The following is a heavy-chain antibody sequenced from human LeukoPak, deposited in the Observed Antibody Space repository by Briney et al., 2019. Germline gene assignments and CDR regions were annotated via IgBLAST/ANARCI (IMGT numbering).Heavy chain of an antibody. CDR2: IYSGGST. J-gene: IGHJ6*03. D-gene: IGHD1-26*01. Sequence: GGSLRLSCAASGFTVSSNYMSWVRQAPGKGLEWVSIIYSGGSTYYADSVKGRFTMSRDNSKNTLYLQMNSLRAEDTAVYYCAKGYGWEASYYYYYMDVWGKGTTVTISS. V-gene: IGHV3-53*05. CDR3: AKGYGWEASYYYYYMDV. CDR1: GFTVSSNY.